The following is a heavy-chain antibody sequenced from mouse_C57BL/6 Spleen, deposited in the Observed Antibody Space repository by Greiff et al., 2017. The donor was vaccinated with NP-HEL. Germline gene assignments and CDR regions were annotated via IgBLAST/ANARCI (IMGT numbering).Heavy chain of an antibody. CDR2: INPGSGGT. CDR3: AKSSFIYYAMDY. Sequence: QVQRQQLGAELVRPGTSVKVSCKASGYAFTNYLIEWVKQRPGQGLEWIGVINPGSGGTNYNEKFKGKATLTADKTSSTAYMQLSSLTSEDSAVYFCAKSSFIYYAMDYWGQGTSVTVSS. CDR1: GYAFTNYL. J-gene: IGHJ4*01. D-gene: IGHD1-1*01. V-gene: IGHV1-54*01.